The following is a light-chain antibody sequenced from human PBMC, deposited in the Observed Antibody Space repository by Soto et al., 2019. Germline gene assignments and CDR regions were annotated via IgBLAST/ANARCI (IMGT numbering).Light chain of an antibody. CDR3: QQYGSSPWT. CDR1: QSVSSSY. V-gene: IGKV3-20*01. CDR2: DAS. Sequence: EIVLTQSPGTLSLSPGERATLSCRASQSVSSSYLAWYQQKPGQAPRLLIYDASSRATGIPDRFSGSGSGTDFTLTISRPEPEDFAVYYCQQYGSSPWTFGQGTKVEIK. J-gene: IGKJ1*01.